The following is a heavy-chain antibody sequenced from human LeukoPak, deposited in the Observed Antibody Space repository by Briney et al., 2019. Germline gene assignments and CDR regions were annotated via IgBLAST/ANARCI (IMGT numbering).Heavy chain of an antibody. CDR1: GGSISSYY. CDR2: IYYSGST. D-gene: IGHD3-22*01. Sequence: SETLSLTCTVSGGSISSYYWSWIRQPPGKGLEWIGYIYYSGSTNYNPSLKSRVTISVDTSKNQFSLKLSPVTAADTAVYYCAILAYDSSGYYYGYFQHWGQGTLVTVSS. CDR3: AILAYDSSGYYYGYFQH. V-gene: IGHV4-59*12. J-gene: IGHJ1*01.